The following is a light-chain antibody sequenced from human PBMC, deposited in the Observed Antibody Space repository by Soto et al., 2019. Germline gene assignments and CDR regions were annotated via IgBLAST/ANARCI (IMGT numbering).Light chain of an antibody. J-gene: IGKJ1*01. V-gene: IGKV1-5*01. CDR1: QSISTG. CDR3: QHYNSYSEA. CDR2: DAS. Sequence: DIQMTQSPSTLSSSVGDRVTITCRASQSISTGLAWYQQKPGKAPNLLIYDASTLESGVPSRFSGSGSGTEFTLTISSLQPDDFATYYCQHYNSYSEAFGQGTKV.